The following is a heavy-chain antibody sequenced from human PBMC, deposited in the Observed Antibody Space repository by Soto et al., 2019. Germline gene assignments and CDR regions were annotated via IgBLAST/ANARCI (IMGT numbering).Heavy chain of an antibody. CDR1: GFTFSRYW. Sequence: GGSLRLSCAASGFTFSRYWMSWVRQAPGKGLVWVSRIKGDGSGKTYADSVKGRFTISRDNAKNMLHLQMNSLRAEDTAVHYCARALTYYYDIDYWGQGTLVTVSS. V-gene: IGHV3-74*01. J-gene: IGHJ4*02. D-gene: IGHD3-22*01. CDR2: IKGDGSGK. CDR3: ARALTYYYDIDY.